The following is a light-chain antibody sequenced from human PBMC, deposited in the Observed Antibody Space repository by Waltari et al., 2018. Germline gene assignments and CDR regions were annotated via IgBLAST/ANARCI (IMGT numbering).Light chain of an antibody. V-gene: IGLV2-14*01. Sequence: QSALTQPASVSGSPGQSITISCTGTSSDVGGYNSLSWYQHQPGKAPKLIIYEVSNRPSGVSNRFSGSKSGNTASLTISGLQAEDEGDYYCTSYTSSSISHVLFGGGTKLSVL. CDR2: EVS. J-gene: IGLJ2*01. CDR1: SSDVGGYNS. CDR3: TSYTSSSISHVL.